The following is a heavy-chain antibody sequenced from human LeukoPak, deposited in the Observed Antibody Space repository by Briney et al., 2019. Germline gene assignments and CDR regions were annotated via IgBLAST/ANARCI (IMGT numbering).Heavy chain of an antibody. CDR1: GGSSSDYF. J-gene: IGHJ4*02. D-gene: IGHD4-17*01. Sequence: SETLSLTCAVYGGSSSDYFWNWIRQPPGKGLEWLGEINHGGGTRYNPSLKSRATKSVDTSKKQFSLNLTSVTAADTAVYYCARGEDGTGDYRPTYFDSWGQGTLVTVSS. CDR3: ARGEDGTGDYRPTYFDS. CDR2: INHGGGT. V-gene: IGHV4-34*01.